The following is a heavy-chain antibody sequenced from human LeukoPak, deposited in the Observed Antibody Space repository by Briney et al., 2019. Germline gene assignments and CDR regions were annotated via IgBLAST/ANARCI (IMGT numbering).Heavy chain of an antibody. J-gene: IGHJ3*02. CDR1: GFTFSSYS. CDR3: VRESGFGELFPYAFDI. V-gene: IGHV3-48*01. D-gene: IGHD3-10*01. Sequence: GGSLRLSCAASGFTFSSYSMNWVRQAPGKGLEWVSYISSSSSTIYYADSVKGRFAISRDYSRNTVYLQMNSLRAEDTAVYHCVRESGFGELFPYAFDIWGQGTVVTVSS. CDR2: ISSSSSTI.